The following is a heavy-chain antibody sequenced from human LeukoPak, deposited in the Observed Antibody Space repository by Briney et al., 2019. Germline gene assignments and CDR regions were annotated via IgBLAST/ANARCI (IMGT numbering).Heavy chain of an antibody. V-gene: IGHV4-38-2*02. J-gene: IGHJ4*01. Sequence: SETLSLTCTVSGYSISSGYYWGWIRQPPGKGLEWIGSIYHSGSTYYNPSLKSRVTISVDTSKNQFSLKLSSVTAADTAVYYCARDSTYCSSTSCYKDFDYWGHGTLVTVSS. CDR1: GYSISSGYY. D-gene: IGHD2-2*02. CDR3: ARDSTYCSSTSCYKDFDY. CDR2: IYHSGST.